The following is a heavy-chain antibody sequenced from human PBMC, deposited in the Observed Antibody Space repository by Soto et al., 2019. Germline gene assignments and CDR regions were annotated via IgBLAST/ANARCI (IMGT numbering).Heavy chain of an antibody. J-gene: IGHJ3*02. D-gene: IGHD2-15*01. CDR2: IIPIFGTA. V-gene: IGHV1-69*06. CDR1: GGTFSSYA. Sequence: QVQLVQSGAEVKKPGSSVKVSCKASGGTFSSYAISWVRQAPGQGLEWMGGIIPIFGTANYAQKFQGRVTITADKSTSTAYMELSSLRSDDTAVYCCARKTNGGNGAFDIWGQGTMVTVSS. CDR3: ARKTNGGNGAFDI.